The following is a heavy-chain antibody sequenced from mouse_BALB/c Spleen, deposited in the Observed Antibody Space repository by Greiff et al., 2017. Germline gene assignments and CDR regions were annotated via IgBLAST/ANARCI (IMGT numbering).Heavy chain of an antibody. J-gene: IGHJ2*01. Sequence: EVKLMESGGDLVKPGGSLKLSCAASGFTFSSYGMSWVRQTPDKRLEWVATISSGGSYTYYPDSVKGRFTISRDNAKNTLYLQMSSLKSEDTAMYYCARHDYDGSSSYLDYWGQGTTLTVSS. CDR2: ISSGGSYT. CDR1: GFTFSSYG. D-gene: IGHD2-4*01. CDR3: ARHDYDGSSSYLDY. V-gene: IGHV5-6*01.